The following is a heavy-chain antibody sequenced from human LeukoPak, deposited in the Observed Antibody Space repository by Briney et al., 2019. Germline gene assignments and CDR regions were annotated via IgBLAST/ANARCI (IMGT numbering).Heavy chain of an antibody. Sequence: PGGSLRLSCAASGFTFSSYEMNWVRQAPGKGLEWVSYISSSGSTIYYADSVKGRFTISRDNAKNSLYLQMNTLRAEDTAFYYCAPSTSFVFFAWGQGTLVTVSS. CDR2: ISSSGSTI. J-gene: IGHJ5*02. CDR1: GFTFSSYE. D-gene: IGHD2-2*01. V-gene: IGHV3-48*03. CDR3: APSTSFVFFA.